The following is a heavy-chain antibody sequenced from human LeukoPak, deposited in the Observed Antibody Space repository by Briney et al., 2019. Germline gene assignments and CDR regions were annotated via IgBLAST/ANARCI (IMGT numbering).Heavy chain of an antibody. J-gene: IGHJ4*02. CDR3: ARDLVDIVATTYIAFDY. CDR2: INPNSGGT. V-gene: IGHV1-2*02. CDR1: GYTFTSYY. D-gene: IGHD5-12*01. Sequence: ASVKVSCKASGYTFTSYYMHWVRQAPGQGLEWMGWINPNSGGTNYAQKFQGRVTMTRDTSISTAYMELSRLRSDDTAVYYCARDLVDIVATTYIAFDYWGQGTLVTVSS.